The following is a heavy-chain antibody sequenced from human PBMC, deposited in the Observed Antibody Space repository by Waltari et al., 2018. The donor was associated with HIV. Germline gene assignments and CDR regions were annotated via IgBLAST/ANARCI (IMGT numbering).Heavy chain of an antibody. J-gene: IGHJ2*01. V-gene: IGHV3-48*02. CDR2: ISSSSSII. CDR1: GFSFSTYS. CDR3: ARANYGDDSDWYFDL. Sequence: EVQLVESGGGLVQPGGSLRLSCAASGFSFSTYSMNWVRQAPGKGLEWVSYISSSSSIIYYAGSVKGRFTISRDNARRSLFLQMNGLRDDDTAVYYCARANYGDDSDWYFDLWGCGTLVTVSS. D-gene: IGHD4-17*01.